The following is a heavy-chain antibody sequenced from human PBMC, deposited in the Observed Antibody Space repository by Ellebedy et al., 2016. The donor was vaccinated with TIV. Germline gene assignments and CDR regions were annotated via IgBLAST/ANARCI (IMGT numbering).Heavy chain of an antibody. CDR1: GGTFSSYS. CDR3: ARAPPPRGDRSADAFDI. CDR2: IIPILDIT. D-gene: IGHD7-27*01. Sequence: AASVKVSCKASGGTFSSYSINWVRQAPGQGLEWMGRIIPILDITNYAQNFKGRVTITADKSTSTAYMELSSLRSEDTAVYYCARAPPPRGDRSADAFDIWGQGTMVTVSS. J-gene: IGHJ3*02. V-gene: IGHV1-69*04.